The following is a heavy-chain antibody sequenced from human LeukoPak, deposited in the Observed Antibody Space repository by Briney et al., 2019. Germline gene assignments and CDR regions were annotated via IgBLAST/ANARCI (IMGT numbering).Heavy chain of an antibody. Sequence: ASVKVSCKASGYTFTSYGISWVRQAPGQGLEWMGWISAYNGNTNYAQKLQGRVTMTTDTSTSTAYMELRSLRSDDTAVYYCARDPLEDYYCSGGSCYSDWGQGTLVTVSS. V-gene: IGHV1-18*01. CDR3: ARDPLEDYYCSGGSCYSD. CDR2: ISAYNGNT. D-gene: IGHD2-15*01. CDR1: GYTFTSYG. J-gene: IGHJ4*02.